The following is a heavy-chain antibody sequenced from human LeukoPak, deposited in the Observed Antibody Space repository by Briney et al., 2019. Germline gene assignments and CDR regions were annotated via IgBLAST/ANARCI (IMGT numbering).Heavy chain of an antibody. CDR3: ARDIVGGTRNY. V-gene: IGHV3-53*01. D-gene: IGHD1-26*01. J-gene: IGHJ4*02. CDR1: GFTFSSYA. Sequence: GGSLRLSCAASGFTFSSYAMSWVRQAPGKGLEWVSVIYSGGSTYYSDSVKGRFTISRDNSKNTLYLQMNSLRAEDTAVYYCARDIVGGTRNYWGQGTLVTVSS. CDR2: IYSGGST.